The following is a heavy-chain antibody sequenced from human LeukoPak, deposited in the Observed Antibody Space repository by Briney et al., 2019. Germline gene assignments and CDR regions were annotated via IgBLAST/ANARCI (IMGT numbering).Heavy chain of an antibody. J-gene: IGHJ4*02. D-gene: IGHD6-19*01. CDR2: IYHNGST. V-gene: IGHV4-38-2*02. CDR1: GYSISSGYY. Sequence: SETLSLTCTVSGYSISSGYYWGWIRQPPGKGLEWIGSIYHNGSTYYNPSLKSRVTISVDTSKNQFSLKLSSVTAADTAVYYCARHSSGWYEAGDFDYWGQGTLVTVSS. CDR3: ARHSSGWYEAGDFDY.